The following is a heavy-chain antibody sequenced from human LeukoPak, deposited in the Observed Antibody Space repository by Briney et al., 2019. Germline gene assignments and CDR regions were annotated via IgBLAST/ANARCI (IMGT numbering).Heavy chain of an antibody. V-gene: IGHV4-30-2*01. Sequence: SQTLSLTCAVSGGSISSGGYSWSWIRQPPGKGLEWIVYIYHSGSTYYNPSLKSRVTISVDRSKNQFSLKLSSVTAADTAVYYCASREAAIGAFDIWGQGTMVTVSS. CDR2: IYHSGST. J-gene: IGHJ3*02. CDR1: GGSISSGGYS. CDR3: ASREAAIGAFDI. D-gene: IGHD2-2*01.